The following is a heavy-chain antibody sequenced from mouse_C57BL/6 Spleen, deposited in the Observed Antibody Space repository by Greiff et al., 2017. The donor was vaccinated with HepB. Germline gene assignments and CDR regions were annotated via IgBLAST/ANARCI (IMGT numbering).Heavy chain of an antibody. V-gene: IGHV1-69*01. CDR3: ARRIYYGSSGYYAMDY. J-gene: IGHJ4*01. D-gene: IGHD1-1*01. Sequence: QVQLQQSGAELVMPGASVKLSCKASGYTFTSYWMHWVKQRPGQGLEWIGEIDPSDSYTNYNQKFKGKSTLTVDKSSSTAYMQLSSLTSEDSAVYYCARRIYYGSSGYYAMDYWGQGTSVTVSS. CDR1: GYTFTSYW. CDR2: IDPSDSYT.